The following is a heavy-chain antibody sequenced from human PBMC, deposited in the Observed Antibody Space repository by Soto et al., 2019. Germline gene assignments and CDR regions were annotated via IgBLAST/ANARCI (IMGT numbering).Heavy chain of an antibody. D-gene: IGHD2-2*01. CDR1: GYTFTNYS. CDR3: ARGHLAVVPVASWYFYMHG. V-gene: IGHV1-3*01. CDR2: INAGNGNT. Sequence: ASVKVSCKASGYTFTNYSVHWVRQAPGQRLEWMGWINAGNGNTRYSQKFQGRVTITRDTSARTAYMELSSLRSEDTAVYYCARGHLAVVPVASWYFYMHGWGKGIMVTVSS. J-gene: IGHJ6*03.